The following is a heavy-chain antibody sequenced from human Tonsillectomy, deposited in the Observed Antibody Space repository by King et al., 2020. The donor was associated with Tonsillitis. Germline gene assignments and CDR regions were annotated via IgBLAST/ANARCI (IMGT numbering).Heavy chain of an antibody. Sequence: QLQESGPGLVKPSQTLSLTCAVSGGSISSGGYSWSWIRQPPGKGLEWIGYIYYSGSTYYNPSLKSRVTISVDTSKNQFYLKLSSVTAADTAVYYCARVRLVAGLGYCSGGSCYSSYFDYWGQGTLVTVSS. V-gene: IGHV4-30-4*07. J-gene: IGHJ4*02. CDR3: ARVRLVAGLGYCSGGSCYSSYFDY. D-gene: IGHD2-15*01. CDR1: GGSISSGGYS. CDR2: IYYSGST.